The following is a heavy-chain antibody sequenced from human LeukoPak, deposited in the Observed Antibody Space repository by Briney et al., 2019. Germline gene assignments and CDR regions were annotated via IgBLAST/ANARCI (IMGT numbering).Heavy chain of an antibody. CDR2: ISGSGGST. V-gene: IGHV3-23*01. CDR1: GFTLSSYA. Sequence: PGGSLRLSCSASGFTLSSYATSWVRQAPGKGLEWVSSISGSGGSTFYADSVKGRFTISRDNAKNTLYLQMKSMRAEDTGVYYCARDPGLRSRGYYSDFWGVGGLVAVSS. J-gene: IGHJ4*02. D-gene: IGHD4-17*01. CDR3: ARDPGLRSRGYYSDF.